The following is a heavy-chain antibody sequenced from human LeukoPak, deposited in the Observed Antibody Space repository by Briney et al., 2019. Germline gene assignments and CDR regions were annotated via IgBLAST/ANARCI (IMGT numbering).Heavy chain of an antibody. Sequence: QTGGSLRLSCSASGLTLSGYWMHWVRQIPGKGLVWVSRIDSGGSGTSYADSVKGRFTISRDDVKNMLYLQMNSLRVEDTGLYYCSTVEHFWGQGTLVTVSS. J-gene: IGHJ4*02. V-gene: IGHV3-74*01. CDR3: STVEHF. CDR1: GLTLSGYW. CDR2: IDSGGSGT. D-gene: IGHD1/OR15-1a*01.